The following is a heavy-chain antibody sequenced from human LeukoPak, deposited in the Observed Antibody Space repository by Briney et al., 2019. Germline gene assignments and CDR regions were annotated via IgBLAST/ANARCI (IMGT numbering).Heavy chain of an antibody. CDR3: AKDSSSYDWGYMDV. CDR1: CGSISSYY. CDR2: IYTSGST. D-gene: IGHD3-22*01. Sequence: SETLSLTCTVSCGSISSYYWSWIRQPAGKGLEWIGRIYTSGSTNYNPSLKRRVTMSVDTSKNQFSLKLSAVTDAATAVYYCAKDSSSYDWGYMDVWGQGTTVTISS. V-gene: IGHV4-4*07. J-gene: IGHJ6*03.